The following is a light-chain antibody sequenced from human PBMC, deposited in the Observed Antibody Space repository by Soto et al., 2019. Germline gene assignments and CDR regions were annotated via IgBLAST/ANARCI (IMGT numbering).Light chain of an antibody. V-gene: IGKV3-11*01. Sequence: EMVLTQSPGTLSLSPGDRATLSCRASQSVSSYLAWYQQKPGQAPRLLIYDASNRATGIPARFSGSGSGTDFTLTIRRIEPEDFSVSMRDPDQILGTFAQGTKLDIK. CDR2: DAS. J-gene: IGKJ1*01. CDR3: DPDQILGT. CDR1: QSVSSY.